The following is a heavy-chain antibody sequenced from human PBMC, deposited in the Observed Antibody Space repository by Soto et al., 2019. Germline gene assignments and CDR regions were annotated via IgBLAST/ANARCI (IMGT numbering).Heavy chain of an antibody. V-gene: IGHV1-8*01. CDR3: ARAFWGGDSSSSFDY. CDR2: MNPNSGNT. CDR1: GYTFTSYD. J-gene: IGHJ4*02. Sequence: QVQLVQSGAEVKKPGASVKVSCKASGYTFTSYDINWVRQATGQGLEWMGWMNPNSGNTGYAQKCQDRVTMTRNTSISTADMELSSLRSEDTAVYYCARAFWGGDSSSSFDYWGQGTLVTVSS. D-gene: IGHD6-6*01.